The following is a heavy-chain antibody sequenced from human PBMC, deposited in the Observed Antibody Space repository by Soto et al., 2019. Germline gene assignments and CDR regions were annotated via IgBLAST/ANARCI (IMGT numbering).Heavy chain of an antibody. CDR1: GFTFSSYA. Sequence: GGSLRLSCAASGFTFSSYAMHWVRQVPGKGLEWVAVISYDGSNKYYADSVKGRFTISRDNSKNTLYLQMNSLRAEDTAVYYCARGPDYYDSSGYLKLDFDYWGQGTLVTVSS. CDR2: ISYDGSNK. D-gene: IGHD3-22*01. V-gene: IGHV3-30-3*01. J-gene: IGHJ4*02. CDR3: ARGPDYYDSSGYLKLDFDY.